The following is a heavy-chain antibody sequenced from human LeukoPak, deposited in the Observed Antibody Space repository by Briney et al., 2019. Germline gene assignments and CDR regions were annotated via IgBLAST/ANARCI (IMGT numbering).Heavy chain of an antibody. Sequence: PGGSLRLSCAASGFTFSDYYMSWIRQAPGKGLEWVSYISSSGSTIYYAESVKGRFTISRDNAKNSLYLQMNSLRAEDTAVYYCARDFGVVMSVYYYGMDVWGQGTTVTVSS. V-gene: IGHV3-11*01. CDR2: ISSSGSTI. J-gene: IGHJ6*02. CDR3: ARDFGVVMSVYYYGMDV. CDR1: GFTFSDYY. D-gene: IGHD3-3*01.